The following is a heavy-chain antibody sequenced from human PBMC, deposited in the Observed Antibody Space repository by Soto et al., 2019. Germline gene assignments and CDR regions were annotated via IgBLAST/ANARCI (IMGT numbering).Heavy chain of an antibody. Sequence: SETLSLTCTVSGGSISSYYWSWIRQPPGKGLEWIGYIYYSGSTNYNPSLKSRVTISVDTSKNQFSLKLSSVTAADTAVYYCARESAITGSTGGYFDSWSHGTLVTVSS. J-gene: IGHJ4*01. D-gene: IGHD1-20*01. CDR1: GGSISSYY. V-gene: IGHV4-59*01. CDR3: ARESAITGSTGGYFDS. CDR2: IYYSGST.